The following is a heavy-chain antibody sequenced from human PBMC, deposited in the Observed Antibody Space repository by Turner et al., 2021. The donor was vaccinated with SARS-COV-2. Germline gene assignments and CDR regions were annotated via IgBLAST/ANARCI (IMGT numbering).Heavy chain of an antibody. V-gene: IGHV3-66*01. Sequence: EVQLVESGGGLVQPGGYLRLSCPASGFTVSSNYMSWVRQAPGKGLEWVSVIYSGGSTYYADSVKGRFTISRDNSKNTLYLQMNSLRVEDTAVYSCAREAAAGNFHGWFDPWGQGTLVTVSS. D-gene: IGHD6-13*01. CDR3: AREAAAGNFHGWFDP. J-gene: IGHJ5*02. CDR1: GFTVSSNY. CDR2: IYSGGST.